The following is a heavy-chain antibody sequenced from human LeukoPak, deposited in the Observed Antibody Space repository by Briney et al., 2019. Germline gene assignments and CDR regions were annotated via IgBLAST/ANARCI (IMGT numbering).Heavy chain of an antibody. CDR1: GGSISSSSYY. Sequence: SETLSLTCTVSGGSISSSSYYWGWIRQPPGKGLEWIGSIYYSGSTYYNPSPKSRVTISVDTSKNQFSLKLSSVTAADTAVYYCASSYYDYVWGSYPFDYWGQGTLVTVSS. D-gene: IGHD3-16*02. CDR2: IYYSGST. J-gene: IGHJ4*01. V-gene: IGHV4-39*01. CDR3: ASSYYDYVWGSYPFDY.